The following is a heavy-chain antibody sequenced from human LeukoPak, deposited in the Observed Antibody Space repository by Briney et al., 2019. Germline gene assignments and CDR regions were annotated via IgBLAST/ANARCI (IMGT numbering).Heavy chain of an antibody. CDR3: ARDQGSSWYAY. CDR2: IYYSGST. Sequence: PSETLSLTCTVSGGSISSYYWSWIRQPPGKGLEWIGYIYYSGSTNYNPSLKSRVTISVDTPKNQFSLKLSSVTAADTAVYYCARDQGSSWYAYWGQGTLVTVSS. D-gene: IGHD6-13*01. V-gene: IGHV4-59*01. J-gene: IGHJ4*02. CDR1: GGSISSYY.